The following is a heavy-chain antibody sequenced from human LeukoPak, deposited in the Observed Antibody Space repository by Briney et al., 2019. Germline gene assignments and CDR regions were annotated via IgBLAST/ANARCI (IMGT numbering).Heavy chain of an antibody. CDR3: VKEATVWGSLDAFDI. V-gene: IGHV4-39*07. D-gene: IGHD3-16*01. CDR2: IYYSGST. J-gene: IGHJ3*02. Sequence: PSETLSLTCTVSGGSISSSSYYWGWIRQPPGKGLEWIGSIYYSGSTYYNPSLKSRVTISVDTSKNQFSLRLTSVTAADTAVYYCVKEATVWGSLDAFDIWGQGTMITVSS. CDR1: GGSISSSSYY.